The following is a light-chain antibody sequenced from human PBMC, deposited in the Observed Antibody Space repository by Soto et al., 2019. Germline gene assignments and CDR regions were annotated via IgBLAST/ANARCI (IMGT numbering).Light chain of an antibody. V-gene: IGKV1-5*01. J-gene: IGKJ2*01. CDR1: HSIAGL. CDR3: QEYSSFSYT. CDR2: DTS. Sequence: DIQMTQSPSTLSASVGDRVTITCRASHSIAGLLAWYQQKPGKAPKVMIYDTSNLESGVPSRFSGSGSGTDFTLTISSLQPEDFATYFCQEYSSFSYTFGQGTRLEI.